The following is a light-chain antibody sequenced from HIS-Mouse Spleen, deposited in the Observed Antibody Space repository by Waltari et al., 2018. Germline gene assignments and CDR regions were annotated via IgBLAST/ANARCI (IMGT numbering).Light chain of an antibody. Sequence: QSVLTQPPSASGTPGQRVTISCSGSSSNIGSNYVYWYQQLPGTALKLLIYRNNRRPSGVPARFSGSKSGTSASLAISGLRSEDEADYYCAAWDDSLSGPVFGGGTKLTVL. V-gene: IGLV1-47*01. CDR1: SSNIGSNY. CDR3: AAWDDSLSGPV. J-gene: IGLJ3*02. CDR2: RNN.